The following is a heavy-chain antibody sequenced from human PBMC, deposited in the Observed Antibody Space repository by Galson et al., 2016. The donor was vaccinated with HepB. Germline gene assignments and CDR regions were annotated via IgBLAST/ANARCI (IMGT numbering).Heavy chain of an antibody. J-gene: IGHJ3*01. CDR1: GFSFNIYW. V-gene: IGHV3-7*01. CDR2: INEDGSKT. Sequence: SLRLSCAGSGFSFNIYWMSWVRQAPGKGPEWVASINEDGSKTDYVDSVAGRFTISRDNAKTSLFLHISNLRVGDTAKYYCARLHSPSYYYYFGHLDEFDFWGHGTLVAASA. CDR3: ARLHSPSYYYYFGHLDEFDF. D-gene: IGHD3-22*01.